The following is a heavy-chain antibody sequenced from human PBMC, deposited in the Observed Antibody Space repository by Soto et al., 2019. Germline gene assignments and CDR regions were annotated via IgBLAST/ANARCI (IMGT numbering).Heavy chain of an antibody. V-gene: IGHV3-23*01. CDR3: AKGSPVGSYYGSSGFDY. Sequence: EVQLLESGGGLVQPGGSLRLSCEASGFTFSNYAINWVRQAPGKGLEWVSVISGSGGSTYYADYEKGRFTISRDNSKNTLDLQMNSLRAEDTAVYYCAKGSPVGSYYGSSGFDYWGQGPLVTVSS. CDR1: GFTFSNYA. CDR2: ISGSGGST. J-gene: IGHJ4*02. D-gene: IGHD3-22*01.